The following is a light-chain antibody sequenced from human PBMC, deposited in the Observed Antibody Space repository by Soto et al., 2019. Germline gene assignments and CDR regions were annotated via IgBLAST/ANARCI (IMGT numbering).Light chain of an antibody. Sequence: DTKWPRPPSPLFPPVEDKVTTTSGAGRSMGAFLAWNRQKPGKTPKLLIYKASILKGGVPSRFSGCGSGTEFNLTISSLQPDDFATYYCQQYESYWTFGQGTKVDMK. CDR2: KAS. CDR1: RSMGAF. J-gene: IGKJ1*01. CDR3: QQYESYWT. V-gene: IGKV1-5*03.